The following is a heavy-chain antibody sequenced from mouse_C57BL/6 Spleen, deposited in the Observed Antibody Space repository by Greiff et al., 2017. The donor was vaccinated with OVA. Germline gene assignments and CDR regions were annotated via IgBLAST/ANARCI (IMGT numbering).Heavy chain of an antibody. J-gene: IGHJ4*01. CDR1: GFSLTSYG. Sequence: VMLVESGPGLVQPSQSLSITCTVSGFSLTSYGVHWVRQSPGKGLEWLGVIWRGGSTDYNAAFMSRLSITKDNSKSQVFFKMNSLQADDTAIYXCAKPPHYYGSSYDAMDYWGQGTSVTVSS. CDR2: IWRGGST. V-gene: IGHV2-5*01. CDR3: AKPPHYYGSSYDAMDY. D-gene: IGHD1-1*01.